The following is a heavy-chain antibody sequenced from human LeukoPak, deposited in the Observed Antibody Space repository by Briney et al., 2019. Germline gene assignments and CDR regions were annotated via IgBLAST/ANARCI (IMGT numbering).Heavy chain of an antibody. V-gene: IGHV3-74*03. CDR2: IYSDGSSY. D-gene: IGHD1-26*01. CDR3: ARGGGIYGLWDY. CDR1: GFTFSSYW. Sequence: GGSLRLFCAASGFTFSSYWLHWVRQAPGKGLVWVSRIYSDGSSYTADSVKGRFTISRDNAKDTLYLQMNSLRVEDTAVYYWARGGGIYGLWDYWGQGTLVTVSS. J-gene: IGHJ4*02.